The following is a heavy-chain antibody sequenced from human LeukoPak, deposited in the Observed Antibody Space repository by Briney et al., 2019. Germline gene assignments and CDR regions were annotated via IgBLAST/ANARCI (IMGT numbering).Heavy chain of an antibody. J-gene: IGHJ4*02. CDR1: GFTFSSYA. D-gene: IGHD3-22*01. CDR3: AKGSYYDSSGSFYFDY. CDR2: ISGSGDNT. V-gene: IGHV3-23*01. Sequence: GGSLRLSCAASGFTFSSYAMSWVRQAPGKGLEWVSGISGSGDNTYYADSVKGRFTISRDNSKNTLYVQVNSLGTEDTAAYYCAKGSYYDSSGSFYFDYGGQETLVTVSS.